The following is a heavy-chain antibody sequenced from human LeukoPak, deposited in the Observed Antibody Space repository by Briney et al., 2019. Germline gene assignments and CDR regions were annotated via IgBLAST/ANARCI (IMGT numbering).Heavy chain of an antibody. Sequence: ASVKVSCKASGYTFTSYYMHWVRQAPGQGLEWMGIINPGGGSTSYAQKFQGRVTMTRDTSTSTVYMELSSLRSDDTAVYYCARVSIAAAGTPKDDYWGQGTLVTVSS. J-gene: IGHJ4*02. CDR1: GYTFTSYY. CDR3: ARVSIAAAGTPKDDY. CDR2: INPGGGST. D-gene: IGHD6-13*01. V-gene: IGHV1-46*01.